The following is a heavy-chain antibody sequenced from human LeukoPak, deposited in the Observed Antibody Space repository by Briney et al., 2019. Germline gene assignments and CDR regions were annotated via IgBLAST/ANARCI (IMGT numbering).Heavy chain of an antibody. V-gene: IGHV4-39*01. J-gene: IGHJ4*02. CDR3: ARPRQGTLSYVDS. CDR2: IYYSGST. CDR1: GGSISSGTYY. Sequence: SETLSLTCTVSGGSISSGTYYWGWIRQPPGKGLEWIGSIYYSGSTYYNPSLESRVTIFRDTSKNQFSLNLNSVTAADTAVYYCARPRQGTLSYVDSWGQGTLDTVSS. D-gene: IGHD2/OR15-2a*01.